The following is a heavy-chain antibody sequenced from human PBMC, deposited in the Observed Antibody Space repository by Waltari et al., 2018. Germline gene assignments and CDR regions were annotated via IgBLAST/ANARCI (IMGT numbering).Heavy chain of an antibody. D-gene: IGHD3-22*01. CDR2: IKNYGRCP. Sequence: EVQLVESGGGLVQPGGSLRLSCAASGFTFNNFWMHWVRQDAGKGLMGVSRIKNYGRCPIYAESVKGRFTISRDNAKNTLYLQMNSLRPEDTAVYYCVRAYYDGRLDYWGQGTLVTASS. V-gene: IGHV3-74*01. CDR3: VRAYYDGRLDY. CDR1: GFTFNNFW. J-gene: IGHJ4*01.